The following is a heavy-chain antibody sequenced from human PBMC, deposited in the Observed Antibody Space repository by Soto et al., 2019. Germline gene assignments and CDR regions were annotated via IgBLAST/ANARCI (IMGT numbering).Heavy chain of an antibody. Sequence: SETLSLTCAVSGGSISSSNWWSWVRQPPGKGLGWIGEIYHGGSTNYKPSLKSRVTISVDKSKNQFSLKLSSVTAADTAVYYCARVKQGLDYYYYGMDVWGQGTTVTVSS. D-gene: IGHD6-19*01. CDR1: GGSISSSNW. CDR2: IYHGGST. CDR3: ARVKQGLDYYYYGMDV. V-gene: IGHV4-4*02. J-gene: IGHJ6*02.